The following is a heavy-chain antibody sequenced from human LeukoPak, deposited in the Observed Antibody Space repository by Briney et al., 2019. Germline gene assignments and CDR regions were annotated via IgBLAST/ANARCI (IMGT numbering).Heavy chain of an antibody. Sequence: GGSLRLSCTAAGITFGDYGVSWVRQAPGKGLEWVAIISNDGSRKYYAHSVEGRFTISRDNSKNTLYLQMDSLRAEDTAVYYCARDRAWNYFDYWGQGTLVTVSS. D-gene: IGHD3-3*01. V-gene: IGHV3-30*03. CDR1: GITFGDYG. J-gene: IGHJ4*02. CDR3: ARDRAWNYFDY. CDR2: ISNDGSRK.